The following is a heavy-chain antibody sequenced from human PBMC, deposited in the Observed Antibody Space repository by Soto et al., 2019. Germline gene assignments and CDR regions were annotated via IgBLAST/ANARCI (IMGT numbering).Heavy chain of an antibody. CDR3: ARTDYGSGSHTD. V-gene: IGHV4-30-4*01. CDR1: GDSISSGNNY. CDR2: IFYSGNT. J-gene: IGHJ4*02. D-gene: IGHD3-10*01. Sequence: LSLTCIVSGDSISSGNNYWSWIRQPPGKGLEWIGYIFYSGNTYYTPSLKSRVTISVDTSKNQFSLRLSSVTGADTAVYYCARTDYGSGSHTDWGLGTMVTVSS.